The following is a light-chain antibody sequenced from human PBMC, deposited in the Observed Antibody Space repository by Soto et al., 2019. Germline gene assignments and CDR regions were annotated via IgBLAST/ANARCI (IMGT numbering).Light chain of an antibody. CDR2: EVS. CDR3: SSYGSTSTRYV. Sequence: QSVLTQPASVSGSPGQSITISCTGTSSDVGGYNYVSWYQQHPSKAPKLMIYEVSNRPSGVSNRFSGSKSGNTASLTISGLQAEDEADYFCSSYGSTSTRYVFGTGTKVTVL. V-gene: IGLV2-14*01. J-gene: IGLJ1*01. CDR1: SSDVGGYNY.